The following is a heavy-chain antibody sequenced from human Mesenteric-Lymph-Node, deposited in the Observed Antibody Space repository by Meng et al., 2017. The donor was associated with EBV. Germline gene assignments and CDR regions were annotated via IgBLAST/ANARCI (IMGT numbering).Heavy chain of an antibody. CDR2: INPNSGGT. V-gene: IGHV1-2*04. J-gene: IGHJ4*02. CDR3: ARDDYGDLPLDY. CDR1: GYTFTGYY. D-gene: IGHD4-17*01. Sequence: QVQLVQSGAGVKTPGASVKVSCKASGYTFTGYYVHWVRQAPGQGLEWMGWINPNSGGTNYAQKFQGWVTMTRDTSINTAYMELSRLRSDDTAVYYCARDDYGDLPLDYWGQGTLVTVSS.